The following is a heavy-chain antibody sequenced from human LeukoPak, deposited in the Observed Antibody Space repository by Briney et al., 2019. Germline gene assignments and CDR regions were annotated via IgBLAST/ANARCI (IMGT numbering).Heavy chain of an antibody. V-gene: IGHV1-69*13. CDR3: ARPPVSGTLNDAFDI. CDR1: GGPFSNYG. J-gene: IGHJ3*02. CDR2: IIPIFPST. Sequence: SVKVSCKVSGGPFSNYGLSWVRQAPGQGLEWMGGIIPIFPSTNYAQNSQGRVTITADESTSTVYMELSSLRTDDTAVYYCARPPVSGTLNDAFDIWGQGTVVTVSS. D-gene: IGHD1/OR15-1a*01.